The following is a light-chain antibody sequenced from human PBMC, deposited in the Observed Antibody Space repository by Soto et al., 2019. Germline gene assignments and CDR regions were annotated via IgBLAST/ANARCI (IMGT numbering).Light chain of an antibody. J-gene: IGLJ1*01. CDR2: DVT. CDR1: SSDVGSYNF. Sequence: QSVLTQPRSVSASPGQSVTISCTGTSSDVGSYNFVSWYQQHPGKAPKLLIYDVTKRPSGVPDRFSGSKSGNTASLTISGLQAEDEADYYCCSYEGSYIYVFGTGTKVTVL. CDR3: CSYEGSYIYV. V-gene: IGLV2-11*01.